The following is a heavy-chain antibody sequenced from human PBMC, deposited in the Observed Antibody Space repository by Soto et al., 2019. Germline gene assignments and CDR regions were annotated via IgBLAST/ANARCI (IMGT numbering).Heavy chain of an antibody. CDR1: GFTFSSYA. CDR2: ISGSGGST. D-gene: IGHD4-4*01. V-gene: IGHV3-23*01. Sequence: GGSLRLSCAASGFTFSSYAMSWVRQAPGKGLEWVSAISGSGGSTYYADSVKGRFTISRDNAKNSLYLQMNSLRAEDTAVYYCARAGSGLQSSYWGQGTLVTVSS. CDR3: ARAGSGLQSSY. J-gene: IGHJ4*02.